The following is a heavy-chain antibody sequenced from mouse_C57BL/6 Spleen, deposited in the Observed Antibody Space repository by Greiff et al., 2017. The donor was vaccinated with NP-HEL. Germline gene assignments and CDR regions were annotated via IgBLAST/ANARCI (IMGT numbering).Heavy chain of an antibody. V-gene: IGHV1-80*01. CDR1: GYAFSSYW. J-gene: IGHJ4*01. CDR2: IYPGDGDT. CDR3: ARFDSRYGYDGSYYAMDY. D-gene: IGHD2-2*01. Sequence: QVQLQQSGAELVKPGASVKISCKASGYAFSSYWMNWVKQRPGKGLEWIGQIYPGDGDTNYNGKFKGKATLTADKSSSTAYMQLSSLTSEDSAVYFCARFDSRYGYDGSYYAMDYWGQGTSVTVSS.